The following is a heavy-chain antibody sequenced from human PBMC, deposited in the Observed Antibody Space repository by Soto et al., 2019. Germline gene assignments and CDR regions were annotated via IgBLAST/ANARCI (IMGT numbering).Heavy chain of an antibody. CDR2: IWYDGSNK. CDR3: ASSVAAGPGVYYYYYMDV. Sequence: GGSLRLSCAASGFTFDIYGMHWVRQAPGMGLEWVAVIWYDGSNKYYADSVKGRFPLSRYNSKNTLFLQMNSLRADDTAVYYCASSVAAGPGVYYYYYMDVWGKGTTVTVSS. J-gene: IGHJ6*03. D-gene: IGHD6-19*01. V-gene: IGHV3-33*01. CDR1: GFTFDIYG.